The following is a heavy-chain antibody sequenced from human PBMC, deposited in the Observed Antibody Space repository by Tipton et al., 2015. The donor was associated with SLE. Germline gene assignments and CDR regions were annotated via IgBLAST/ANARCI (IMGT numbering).Heavy chain of an antibody. Sequence: SGFTFSSYGMHWVRQAPGKGLEWVAFIRYDGSHQFYADSVKGRFTISRDNSKNTLYLQMNSLRAEDTAVYYCARSSGWYSGYLDLWGRGSLVSVSS. CDR3: ARSSGWYSGYLDL. J-gene: IGHJ2*01. CDR2: IRYDGSHQ. V-gene: IGHV3-30*02. D-gene: IGHD6-19*01. CDR1: GFTFSSYG.